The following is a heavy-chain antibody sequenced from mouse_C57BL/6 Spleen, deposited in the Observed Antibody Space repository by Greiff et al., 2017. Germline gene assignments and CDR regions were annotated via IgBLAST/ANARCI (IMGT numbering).Heavy chain of an antibody. CDR1: GYTFTDYE. J-gene: IGHJ4*01. CDR2: IDPDTGGT. D-gene: IGHD2-3*01. Sequence: QVQLQQSGAELVRPGASVTLSCKASGYTFTDYEMHWVKQTPVHGLEWIGAIDPDTGGTAYNQKFKGKAILTADKSSSTAYMELRSLTSEDSAVYYCTRLRDGYYYAMDYWGQGTSVTVSS. CDR3: TRLRDGYYYAMDY. V-gene: IGHV1-15*01.